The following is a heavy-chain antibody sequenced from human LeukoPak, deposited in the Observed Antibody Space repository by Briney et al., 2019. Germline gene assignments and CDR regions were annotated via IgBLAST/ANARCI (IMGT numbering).Heavy chain of an antibody. D-gene: IGHD4-17*01. J-gene: IGHJ3*02. CDR1: GYSFTRYW. CDR2: IYPGDSDT. V-gene: IGHV5-51*01. Sequence: GESLKISCKGSGYSFTRYWIGWVRQMPGKGLEWMGIIYPGDSDTRYSPSFQGQVTISADKSISTAYLQWSSLKASDTAIYYCARHRAYGDYVDGFDIWGQGTMVTVSS. CDR3: ARHRAYGDYVDGFDI.